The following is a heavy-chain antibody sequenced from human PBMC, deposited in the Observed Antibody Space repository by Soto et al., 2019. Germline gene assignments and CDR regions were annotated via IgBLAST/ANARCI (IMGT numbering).Heavy chain of an antibody. D-gene: IGHD2-2*01. V-gene: IGHV3-21*01. CDR2: VSKSDYT. CDR1: GFNFNNYG. CDR3: AREDSIIIPAVSDF. Sequence: GGSLRLSCAVSGFNFNNYGINWVRQAPGKGLEWVSSVSKSDYTYYSDSVKGRFTISRDNAKNSVSLQMDTLRAEDTAVYYCAREDSIIIPAVSDFWGQGTLVTVSS. J-gene: IGHJ4*02.